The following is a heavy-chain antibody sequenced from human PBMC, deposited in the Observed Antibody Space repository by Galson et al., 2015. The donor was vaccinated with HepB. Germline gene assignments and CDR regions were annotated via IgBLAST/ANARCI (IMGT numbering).Heavy chain of an antibody. J-gene: IGHJ4*02. CDR1: GFTFSSYA. CDR2: ISGSGGST. D-gene: IGHD3-22*01. CDR3: AKVPIFYYDSSGYYPYYFDY. Sequence: SLRLSCAASGFTFSSYAMSWVRQAPGEGLEWVSAISGSGGSTYYADSVKGRFTISRDNSKNTLYLQMNSLRAEDTAVYYCAKVPIFYYDSSGYYPYYFDYWGQGTLVTVSS. V-gene: IGHV3-23*01.